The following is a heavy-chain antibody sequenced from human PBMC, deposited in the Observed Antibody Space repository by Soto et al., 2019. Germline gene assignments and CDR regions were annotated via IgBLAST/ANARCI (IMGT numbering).Heavy chain of an antibody. J-gene: IGHJ6*02. CDR3: AREKVITMVRGVPIHYYYGMDV. Sequence: GASVKVSCKASGYTFTSYYMHWVRQAPGQGLERMGIINPSGGSTSYAQKFQGRVTMTRDTSTSTVYMELSSLRSEDTAVYYCAREKVITMVRGVPIHYYYGMDVWGQGATVPVSS. CDR2: INPSGGST. CDR1: GYTFTSYY. V-gene: IGHV1-46*01. D-gene: IGHD3-10*01.